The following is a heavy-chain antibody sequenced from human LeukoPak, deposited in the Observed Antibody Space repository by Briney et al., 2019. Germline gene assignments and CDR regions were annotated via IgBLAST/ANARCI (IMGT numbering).Heavy chain of an antibody. CDR2: IYYSGST. CDR1: GGSISSGGYY. D-gene: IGHD5-18*01. V-gene: IGHV4-31*03. CDR3: ARVVDSYGPNFDY. J-gene: IGHJ4*02. Sequence: KPSETLSLTCTVSGGSISSGGYYWSWIRQHPGKGLKWIGYIYYSGSTYYNPSLKSRVTISVDTSKNQFSLKLSSVTAADTAVYYCARVVDSYGPNFDYWGQGTLVTVSS.